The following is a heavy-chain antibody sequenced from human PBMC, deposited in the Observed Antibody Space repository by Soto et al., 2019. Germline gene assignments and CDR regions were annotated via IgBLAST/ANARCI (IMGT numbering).Heavy chain of an antibody. CDR1: GFTFSSYS. CDR3: ACQTITGYFDY. D-gene: IGHD3-10*01. Sequence: GGSLRLSCAASGFTFSSYSMNWVRQAPGKGLEWVSYISSISSNIYYADSVKGRFTISRDNAKNSLYLQMNSLRAEDTAVYYCACQTITGYFDYWGQGTLVTVSS. CDR2: ISSISSNI. J-gene: IGHJ4*02. V-gene: IGHV3-48*01.